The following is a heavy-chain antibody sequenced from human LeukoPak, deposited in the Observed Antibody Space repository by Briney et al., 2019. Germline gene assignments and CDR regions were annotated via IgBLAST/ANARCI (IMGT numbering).Heavy chain of an antibody. D-gene: IGHD3-10*01. CDR2: IYYSGST. Sequence: KASETLSLTCTVSGGSISSYYWSWIRQPPGEGLEWIGYIYYSGSTNYNPSLKSRVTISVDTSKNQFSLKLSSVTAADTAVYYCASRSLVFPMDAFDIWGQGTMVTVSS. CDR3: ASRSLVFPMDAFDI. V-gene: IGHV4-59*01. J-gene: IGHJ3*02. CDR1: GGSISSYY.